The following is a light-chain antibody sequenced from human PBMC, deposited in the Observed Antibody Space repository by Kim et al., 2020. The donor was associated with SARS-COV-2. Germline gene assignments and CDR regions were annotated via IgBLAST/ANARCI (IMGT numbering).Light chain of an antibody. J-gene: IGKJ1*01. Sequence: EVVLTQSPGTLSLSPGVRATLYCRASQPINDNYVAWYQQKPGQAPRPLIYDSFNRATGIPDRFSGSGSGTDFTLTISKLEPEDFAVYYCQQYDTSKTFGQGTKVDIK. CDR3: QQYDTSKT. CDR2: DSF. V-gene: IGKV3-20*01. CDR1: QPINDNY.